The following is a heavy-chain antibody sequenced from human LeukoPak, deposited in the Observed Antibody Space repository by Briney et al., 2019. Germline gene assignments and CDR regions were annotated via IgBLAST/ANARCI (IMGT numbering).Heavy chain of an antibody. V-gene: IGHV1-18*04. CDR3: AREDDILTGRNWCDP. J-gene: IGHJ5*02. CDR2: ISAYNGNT. Sequence: GASVKSSCKASGYTFTSYGISWVRQAPGQGLEWMGWISAYNGNTNYAQKLQGRVTMTTDTSTSTAYMELRSLRSDDTAVYYCAREDDILTGRNWCDPWGQGTLVTVSS. CDR1: GYTFTSYG. D-gene: IGHD3-9*01.